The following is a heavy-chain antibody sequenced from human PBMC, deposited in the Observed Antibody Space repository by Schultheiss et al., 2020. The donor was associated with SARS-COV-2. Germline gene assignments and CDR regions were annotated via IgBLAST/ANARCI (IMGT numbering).Heavy chain of an antibody. V-gene: IGHV1-8*03. Sequence: ASVKVSCKASGGTFSSYAISWVRQAPGQGLEWMGWMNPNSGNTGYAQKFQGRVTITRNTSISTAYMELRSLRSDDTAVYYCARVKAATIRYYYYYGMDVWGQGTTVTVSS. CDR3: ARVKAATIRYYYYYGMDV. CDR1: GGTFSSYA. J-gene: IGHJ6*02. D-gene: IGHD5-12*01. CDR2: MNPNSGNT.